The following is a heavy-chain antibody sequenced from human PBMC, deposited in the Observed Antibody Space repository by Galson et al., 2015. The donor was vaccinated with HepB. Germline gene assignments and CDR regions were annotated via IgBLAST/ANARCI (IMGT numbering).Heavy chain of an antibody. D-gene: IGHD3-16*01. CDR2: ISSSSSTI. Sequence: SLRLSCAASGFTFNSYSMNWVRQAPGKGLEWVSYISSSSSTIYYTGSVKGRFTISRDSSRNTLYLQMNSLRIEDTAMYYCVRDWGVDLWGRGTLVTVSS. J-gene: IGHJ2*01. CDR1: GFTFNSYS. CDR3: VRDWGVDL. V-gene: IGHV3-48*01.